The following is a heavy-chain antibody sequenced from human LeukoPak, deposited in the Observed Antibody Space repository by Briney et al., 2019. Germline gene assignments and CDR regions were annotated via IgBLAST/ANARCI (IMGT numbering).Heavy chain of an antibody. D-gene: IGHD1-1*01. CDR2: INTNTGNP. CDR1: GYTFTSYA. J-gene: IGHJ4*02. V-gene: IGHV7-4-1*02. CDR3: ARLTSGTTWGDFDY. Sequence: ASVKVSCMASGYTFTSYAMNWVRQAPGQGLEWMGWINTNTGNPTYAQGFTGRFVFPLDTSVSTAYLQWSSLKASDTAMYYCARLTSGTTWGDFDYWGQGTLVTVSS.